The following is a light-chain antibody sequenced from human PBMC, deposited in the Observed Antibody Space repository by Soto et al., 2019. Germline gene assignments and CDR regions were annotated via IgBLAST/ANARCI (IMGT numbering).Light chain of an antibody. CDR2: EGS. CDR1: NSDVGSYNL. CDR3: CSYAGSSTWV. J-gene: IGLJ3*02. V-gene: IGLV2-23*01. Sequence: QSALTQPASVSGSPGQSITISCTGTNSDVGSYNLVSWYQQHPGKAPKLLIYEGSKRPSGVSNRFSGSKSGNTASLTISGLQAEDEADYYCCSYAGSSTWVFGGGTKPTVL.